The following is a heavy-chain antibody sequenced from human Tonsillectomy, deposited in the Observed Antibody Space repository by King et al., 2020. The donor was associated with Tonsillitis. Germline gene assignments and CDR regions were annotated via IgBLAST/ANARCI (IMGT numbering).Heavy chain of an antibody. V-gene: IGHV3-23*04. D-gene: IGHD3-10*01. CDR3: AIAPVGFGELLYFFAY. Sequence: VQLVESGGGLVQPGGSLRLSCAASGFTFSSYAMSWVRQAPGKGLEGVAAISGSGGSTYYADPVKGRFTISRDHSKNTLYLQMNSLRAEDTAVYYCAIAPVGFGELLYFFAYWGERSPLSAPS. CDR1: GFTFSSYA. J-gene: IGHJ4*02. CDR2: ISGSGGST.